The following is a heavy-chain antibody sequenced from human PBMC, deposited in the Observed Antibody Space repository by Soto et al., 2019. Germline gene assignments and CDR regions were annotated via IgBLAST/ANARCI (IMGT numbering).Heavy chain of an antibody. CDR2: IIPIFGTA. D-gene: IGHD3-22*01. V-gene: IGHV1-69*13. J-gene: IGHJ3*02. CDR3: ARGYYYDSSGYYYSAFDI. CDR1: GGTFSSYA. Sequence: SVKVSCKASGGTFSSYAISWVRQAPGQGLEWMGGIIPIFGTANYAQKFQGGVTITADESTSTAYMELSSLRSEDTAVYYCARGYYYDSSGYYYSAFDIWGQGTMVTVSS.